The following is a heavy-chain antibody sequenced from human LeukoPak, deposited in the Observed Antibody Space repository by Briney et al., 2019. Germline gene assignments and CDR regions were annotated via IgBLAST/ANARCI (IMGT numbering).Heavy chain of an antibody. CDR1: GFTFSDYY. D-gene: IGHD2-2*01. Sequence: PGGSLRLSCAASGFTFSDYYMSWIRQAPGKGLEWVSYISSSGSNIYYADSVKGRFTISRDNAKNSLYLQMNRLRAEDTAVYYCARLGYCSSTSCYPFDYWGQGTLVTVSS. J-gene: IGHJ4*02. V-gene: IGHV3-11*01. CDR3: ARLGYCSSTSCYPFDY. CDR2: ISSSGSNI.